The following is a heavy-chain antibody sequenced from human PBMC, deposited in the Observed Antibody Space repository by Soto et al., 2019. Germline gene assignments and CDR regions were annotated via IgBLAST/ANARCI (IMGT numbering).Heavy chain of an antibody. V-gene: IGHV3-21*01. J-gene: IGHJ4*02. CDR1: GFTFTRYS. CDR2: ISSTTNYI. Sequence: GSRRLSCXASGFTFTRYSMNWVRQAPGKGLEWVSSISSTTNYIYYADSMKGRFTVSRDNAKNSVYLEMNSLSAGDTAVYYCARESEDLTSNFDYWGQGTLVTVSS. CDR3: ARESEDLTSNFDY.